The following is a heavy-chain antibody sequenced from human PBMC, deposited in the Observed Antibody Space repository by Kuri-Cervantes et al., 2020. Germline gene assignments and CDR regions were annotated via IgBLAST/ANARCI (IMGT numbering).Heavy chain of an antibody. D-gene: IGHD3-22*01. CDR3: AGSSGYYFDY. CDR2: IYYSGST. CDR1: GGSISSYY. V-gene: IGHV4-59*01. Sequence: GSLRLSCTVSGGSISSYYWSWIRQPPGKGLEWIGYIYYSGSTNYNPSLKSRVTISVDTSKNQFSLKLGSVTAADTAVYYCAGSSGYYFDYWGQGTLVTVSS. J-gene: IGHJ4*02.